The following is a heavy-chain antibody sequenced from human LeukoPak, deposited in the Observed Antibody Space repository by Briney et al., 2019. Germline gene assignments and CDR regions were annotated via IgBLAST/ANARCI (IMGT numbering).Heavy chain of an antibody. V-gene: IGHV4-61*08. D-gene: IGHD3-9*01. CDR3: ARRWNNVLRYFDWLLVGAFDI. CDR2: IYYSGST. J-gene: IGHJ3*02. Sequence: PSQTLSLTCTVSGNSISSGDNYWSWIRQPPGKGLEWIGYIYYSGSTNNNPSLKSRVTISVDTSKNQFSLKLSSVTAADTAVYYCARRWNNVLRYFDWLLVGAFDIWGQGTMVTVSS. CDR1: GNSISSGDNY.